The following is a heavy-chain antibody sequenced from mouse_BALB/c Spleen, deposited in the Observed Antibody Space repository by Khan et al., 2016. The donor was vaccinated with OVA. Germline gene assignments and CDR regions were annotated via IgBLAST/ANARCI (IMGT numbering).Heavy chain of an antibody. V-gene: IGHV5-6*01. CDR3: TRLAYYDDTEGFAY. D-gene: IGHD1-1*01. Sequence: EVELVESGGDLVKPGGSLKLSCAASGFTFSTYGMSWVRQTPDKRLEWVATVSTGGSYTYYPDSVKGRFTISRDNAKNTLYLQMIGLKSEDTALFYCTRLAYYDDTEGFAYWGQGTLVTVSA. CDR1: GFTFSTYG. J-gene: IGHJ3*01. CDR2: VSTGGSYT.